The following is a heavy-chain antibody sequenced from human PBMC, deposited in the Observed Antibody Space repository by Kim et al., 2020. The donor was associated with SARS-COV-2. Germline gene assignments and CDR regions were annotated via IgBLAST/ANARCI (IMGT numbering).Heavy chain of an antibody. CDR3: ARLEASGLGRVGWYFDL. V-gene: IGHV3-21*01. CDR2: ISSSSGYI. Sequence: GGSLRLSCAASGFTFSSYSMNWVRQAPGKGLEWVSSISSSSGYIYYADSVKGRFTISRDNAKNSLYLQMNSLRAEDTAVYYCARLEASGLGRVGWYFDLWGRGTLVTVSS. CDR1: GFTFSSYS. J-gene: IGHJ2*01. D-gene: IGHD7-27*01.